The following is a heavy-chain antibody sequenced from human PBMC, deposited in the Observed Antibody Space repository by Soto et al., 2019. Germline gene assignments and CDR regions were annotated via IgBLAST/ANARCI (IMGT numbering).Heavy chain of an antibody. D-gene: IGHD5-12*01. CDR2: ISWTSGSI. Sequence: EVQLVESGGGLVQPGRSLRLSCAASGFTFDDYAMPWVRQAPGKGLEWVSGISWTSGSIGYADSVKGRFTISRYNAKKDKYLQMHSLSAEHTAMYYCAKYIWLGRYGVHVWGPGTTVTVSS. CDR1: GFTFDDYA. J-gene: IGHJ6*02. CDR3: AKYIWLGRYGVHV. V-gene: IGHV3-9*01.